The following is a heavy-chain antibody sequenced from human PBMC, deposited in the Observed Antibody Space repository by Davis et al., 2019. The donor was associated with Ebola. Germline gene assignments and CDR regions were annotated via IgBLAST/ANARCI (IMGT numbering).Heavy chain of an antibody. J-gene: IGHJ4*02. D-gene: IGHD3-10*01. CDR2: IWYDGSNQ. CDR3: ARDRIGYDYALGSYYDVMELDY. V-gene: IGHV3-33*07. CDR1: GFSFSSHG. Sequence: GESLKISCAASGFSFSSHGMYWGRQAPGKGLEWVAGIWYDGSNQYYEDSVKGRFTISRDNYKKTLYLEMNSLRAEDTAIYYCARDRIGYDYALGSYYDVMELDYWGQGTLVTVSS.